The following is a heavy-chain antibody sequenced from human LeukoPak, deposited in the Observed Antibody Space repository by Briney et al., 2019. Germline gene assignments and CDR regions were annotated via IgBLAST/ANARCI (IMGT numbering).Heavy chain of an antibody. CDR2: ISYDGSNK. V-gene: IGHV3-30*18. D-gene: IGHD3-9*01. Sequence: GGSLRLSCAASGFTSSSYGMHWVRQAPGKGLEWVAVISYDGSNKYYADSVKGRFTISRDNSKNTLYLQMNSLRAEDTAVYYCAKDTVYYDILTGYYLDYWGQGTLVTVSS. J-gene: IGHJ4*02. CDR1: GFTSSSYG. CDR3: AKDTVYYDILTGYYLDY.